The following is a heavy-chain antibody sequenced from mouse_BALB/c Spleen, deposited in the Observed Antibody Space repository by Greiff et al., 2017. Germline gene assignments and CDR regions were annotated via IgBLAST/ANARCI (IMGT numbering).Heavy chain of an antibody. D-gene: IGHD1-3*01. V-gene: IGHV1S29*02. CDR1: GYTFTDYN. CDR2: IYPYNGGT. CDR3: ASNFYAMDD. J-gene: IGHJ4*01. Sequence: EVQGVASGPELVKPGASVQISCKASGYTFTDYNMHWGKQSNGKSLEWIGYIYPYNGGTGYNQKFKSKATLTVDNSSSTAYMELRSLTSEDSSVYYCASNFYAMDDWGQGTSATVSS.